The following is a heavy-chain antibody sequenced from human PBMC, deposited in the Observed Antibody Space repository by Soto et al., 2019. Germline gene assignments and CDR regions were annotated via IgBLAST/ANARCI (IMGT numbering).Heavy chain of an antibody. V-gene: IGHV3-23*01. CDR1: GFTFSSYA. CDR3: AKDGSEWELLGKLFDY. J-gene: IGHJ4*02. Sequence: GGSLRLSCAASGFTFSSYAMSWVRQAPGKGLEWVSAISGSGGSTYYADSVKGRFTISIDNSKNTLYLQMNILRAEDTAVYYCAKDGSEWELLGKLFDYWGQGTLVTVSS. D-gene: IGHD1-26*01. CDR2: ISGSGGST.